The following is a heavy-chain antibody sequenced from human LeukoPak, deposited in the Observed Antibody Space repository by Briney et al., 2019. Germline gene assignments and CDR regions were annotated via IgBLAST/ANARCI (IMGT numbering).Heavy chain of an antibody. V-gene: IGHV3-30*04. CDR1: GFTFSSYA. CDR3: ARGRYSYGYFGFDY. CDR2: ISYDGSNK. J-gene: IGHJ4*02. D-gene: IGHD5-18*01. Sequence: PGGSLRLSCAASGFTFSSYAMHWVRQAPGKGLEWVAVISYDGSNKYYADSVKGRFTISRDNSKNTLYLQMNSLRAEDTAVYYCARGRYSYGYFGFDYWGQGTLVTVSS.